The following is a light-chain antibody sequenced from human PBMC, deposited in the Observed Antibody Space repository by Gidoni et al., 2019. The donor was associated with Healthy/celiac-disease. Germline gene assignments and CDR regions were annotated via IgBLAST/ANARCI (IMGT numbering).Light chain of an antibody. V-gene: IGKV3-20*01. CDR3: QQYGSSPRT. CDR1: QSVSSSY. CDR2: GAS. J-gene: IGKJ1*01. Sequence: EFVLTQSPGTLSLSPGERATLSCRASQSVSSSYLAWYQQKPGQAPRLLIYGASSRATGLPHRISSGGSREDLPITISRLEPEDFAVYYCQQYGSSPRTFGQGTKVEIK.